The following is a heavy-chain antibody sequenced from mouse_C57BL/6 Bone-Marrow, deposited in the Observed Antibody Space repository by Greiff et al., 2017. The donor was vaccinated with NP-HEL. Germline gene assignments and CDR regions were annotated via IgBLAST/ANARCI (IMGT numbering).Heavy chain of an antibody. J-gene: IGHJ1*03. Sequence: EVQLQQSGPVLVKPGPSVKISCKASGFTFTDYYMHWVKQSPGKSLEWIGLVYPYNGGTSYNQKFKGKATLTVDTSSSTAYMELNSLTSEDSAVYYCARDYYCSSYYWYFDVWGTGTTVTVSS. D-gene: IGHD1-1*01. CDR1: GFTFTDYY. CDR3: ARDYYCSSYYWYFDV. V-gene: IGHV1-36*01. CDR2: VYPYNGGT.